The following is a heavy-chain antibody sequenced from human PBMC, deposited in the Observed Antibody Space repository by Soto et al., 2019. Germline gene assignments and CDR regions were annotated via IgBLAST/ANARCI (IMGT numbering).Heavy chain of an antibody. CDR1: GFTFSSYS. CDR3: ARAATMGY. V-gene: IGHV3-48*01. Sequence: GGSLSLSCAASGFTFSSYSMNWVRQAPGKGLEWVSYISSSSSTIYYADSVKGRFTISRDNAKNSLYLQMNSLRAEDTAVYYCARAATMGYWGQGTLVTVSS. J-gene: IGHJ4*02. CDR2: ISSSSSTI. D-gene: IGHD1-26*01.